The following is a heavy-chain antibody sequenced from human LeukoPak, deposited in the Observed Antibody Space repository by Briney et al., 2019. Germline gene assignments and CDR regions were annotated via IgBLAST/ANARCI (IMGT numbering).Heavy chain of an antibody. V-gene: IGHV3-23*01. CDR1: GFTFSSYG. CDR3: AKDLPDIVVVVAATQGDY. Sequence: GGSLRLSCAASGFTFSSYGMTWVRQAPGKGLEWVSAISGSGGSTYYADSVKGRFTISRDNSKNTLYLQMNSLRAEDTAVYYCAKDLPDIVVVVAATQGDYWGQGTLVTVSS. J-gene: IGHJ4*02. CDR2: ISGSGGST. D-gene: IGHD2-15*01.